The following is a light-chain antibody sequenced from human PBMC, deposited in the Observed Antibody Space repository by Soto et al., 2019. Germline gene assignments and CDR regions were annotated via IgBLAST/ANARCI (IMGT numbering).Light chain of an antibody. CDR1: QSVSSSY. V-gene: IGKV3-20*01. J-gene: IGKJ1*01. CDR3: QQCYSSLPT. Sequence: GLKKSSGTLAVCTGERATLSCRASQSVSSSYLAWYQQRPGQAPRLLIYGASSRATGIPDRFSGSGSGTDFTRTISRLEAEDFATYYCQQCYSSLPTFGQGSKVDIK. CDR2: GAS.